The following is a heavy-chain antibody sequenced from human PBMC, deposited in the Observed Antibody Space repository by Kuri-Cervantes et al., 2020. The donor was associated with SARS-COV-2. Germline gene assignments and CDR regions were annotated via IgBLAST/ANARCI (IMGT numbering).Heavy chain of an antibody. Sequence: GESLKISCAASGFNFSRTDMHWVRQAPGKGLEWVAPISHDGKNKKCIASGKGRFTISRDNSQNTLYLHMKSLRSEDTAMYYCAKDRVGVQDFWGQGTLVTVSS. CDR2: ISHDGKNK. D-gene: IGHD2-21*01. J-gene: IGHJ4*02. V-gene: IGHV3-30*18. CDR3: AKDRVGVQDF. CDR1: GFNFSRTD.